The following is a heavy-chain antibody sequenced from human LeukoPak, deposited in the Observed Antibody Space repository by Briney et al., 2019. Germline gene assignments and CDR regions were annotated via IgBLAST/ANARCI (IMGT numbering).Heavy chain of an antibody. V-gene: IGHV1-2*06. Sequence: ASVKVSCKASGYTFTGYYMHWVRQAPGQGLERVGRINPNSGVTNYAQKFQGRVTMTRDTSISTAYMDLSRLTSDDTAVYYCAKTTDSGYGHDYWGQGTLVTVSS. J-gene: IGHJ4*02. CDR3: AKTTDSGYGHDY. D-gene: IGHD5-12*01. CDR1: GYTFTGYY. CDR2: INPNSGVT.